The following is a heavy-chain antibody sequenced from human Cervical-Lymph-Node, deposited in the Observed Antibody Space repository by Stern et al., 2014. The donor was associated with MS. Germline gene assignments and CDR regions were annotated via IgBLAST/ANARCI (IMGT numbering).Heavy chain of an antibody. CDR1: GGTFRSYA. V-gene: IGHV1-69*01. Sequence: VQLVESGAEVKKPGSSVKVSCKASGGTFRSYAIRWVRQAPGQGLEWMGGIIPIFGTANYAQKFQGRVTITADESTSTAYMELSSLRSEDTAVYYCASRRDIVVVPAAAYYYYGMDVWGQGTTVTVSS. J-gene: IGHJ6*02. CDR3: ASRRDIVVVPAAAYYYYGMDV. D-gene: IGHD2-2*01. CDR2: IIPIFGTA.